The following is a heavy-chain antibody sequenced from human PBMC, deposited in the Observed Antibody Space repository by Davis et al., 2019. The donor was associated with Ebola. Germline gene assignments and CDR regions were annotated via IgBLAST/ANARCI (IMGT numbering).Heavy chain of an antibody. CDR2: IYYSGST. Sequence: SETLSLTCTVSGGSISSGGYYWSWIRQHPGKGLEWIGYIYYSGSTNYNPSLKSRVTISVDTSKNQFSLKLSSVTAADTAVYYCARRDKSSSWSTWDYFDYWGQGTLVTVSS. D-gene: IGHD6-13*01. CDR1: GGSISSGGYY. J-gene: IGHJ4*02. V-gene: IGHV4-61*08. CDR3: ARRDKSSSWSTWDYFDY.